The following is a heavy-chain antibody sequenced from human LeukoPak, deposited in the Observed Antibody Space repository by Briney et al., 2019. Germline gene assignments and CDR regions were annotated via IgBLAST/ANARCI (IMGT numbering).Heavy chain of an antibody. D-gene: IGHD6-6*01. J-gene: IGHJ5*02. Sequence: SETLSLTCTVSGGSISSSSYYWGWICQPPGKGLGWIGSIYYSGSTYYNPSLMSRVTISVDTSKNQFSLKLSSVTAADTAVYYCARRSLVGFDPWGQGTLVTVSS. CDR1: GGSISSSSYY. CDR3: ARRSLVGFDP. V-gene: IGHV4-39*07. CDR2: IYYSGST.